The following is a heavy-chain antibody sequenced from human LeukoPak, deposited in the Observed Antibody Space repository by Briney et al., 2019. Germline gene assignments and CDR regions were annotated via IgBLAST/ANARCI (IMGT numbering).Heavy chain of an antibody. V-gene: IGHV3-30*02. D-gene: IGHD3-10*01. CDR2: IWYDGSNK. CDR1: GFIFSSYG. Sequence: GGSLRLSCAASGFIFSSYGMHWVRQAPGKGLEWVAVIWYDGSNKYYADSVKGRFTISRDNSKNTLYLQMNSLRAEDTAVYYCAKDYGSGSYYFDYWGQGTLVTVSS. J-gene: IGHJ4*02. CDR3: AKDYGSGSYYFDY.